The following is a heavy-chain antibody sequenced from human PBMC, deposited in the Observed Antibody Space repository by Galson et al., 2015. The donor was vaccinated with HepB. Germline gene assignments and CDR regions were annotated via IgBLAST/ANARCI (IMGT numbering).Heavy chain of an antibody. CDR2: IRSKAYGGTT. J-gene: IGHJ4*02. Sequence: SLRLSCAASGFTFGDYAMSWVRQAPGKGLEWVGFIRSKAYGGTTEYAASVKGRFTISRDDSKSIAYLQMNSLKTEDTAVYYCTRAYSGYALGYWGQGTLVTVSS. CDR1: GFTFGDYA. D-gene: IGHD5-12*01. V-gene: IGHV3-49*04. CDR3: TRAYSGYALGY.